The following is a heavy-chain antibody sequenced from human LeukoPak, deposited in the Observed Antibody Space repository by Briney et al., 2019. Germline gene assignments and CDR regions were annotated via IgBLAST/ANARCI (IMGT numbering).Heavy chain of an antibody. CDR3: TKDPNGDYVGAFDP. CDR2: VSGGHYPT. D-gene: IGHD4-17*01. CDR1: GFSFSSFA. J-gene: IGHJ5*02. Sequence: GGSLRLSCAASGFSFSSFAMTWVRQAPGKGLEWVSSVSGGHYPTYNTDSVKGRFTISRDNSRNTLYLQMNSLRADDTAVYYCTKDPNGDYVGAFDPWGQGTLVTVSS. V-gene: IGHV3-23*01.